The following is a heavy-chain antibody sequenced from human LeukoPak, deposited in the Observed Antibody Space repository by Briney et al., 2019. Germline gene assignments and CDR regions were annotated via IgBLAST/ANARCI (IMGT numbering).Heavy chain of an antibody. CDR3: ARHNPLRIRAAAGPHGWFDP. V-gene: IGHV4-39*01. D-gene: IGHD6-13*01. J-gene: IGHJ5*02. CDR2: IYYSGST. CDR1: GGSISNSSYY. Sequence: SETLSLTCTVSGGSISNSSYYWGWIRQPPGKGLEWIGSIYYSGSTYYNPSLKSRVTISVDTSKNQFSLKLSSVTAADTAVYYCARHNPLRIRAAAGPHGWFDPWGQGTLVTVSS.